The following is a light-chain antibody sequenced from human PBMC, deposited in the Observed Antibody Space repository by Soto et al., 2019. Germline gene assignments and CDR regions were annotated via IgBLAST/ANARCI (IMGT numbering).Light chain of an antibody. CDR3: LT. CDR2: DAS. V-gene: IGKV3-11*01. Sequence: NVLTQPPGTLSLSSGERATLSCRASQIVSSYLAWYQQKPGQAPRLLIYDASNRATGIPARFSGSGSGTDFTLTISSLEPEDFAVYSSLTFGGGTKVDFK. CDR1: QIVSSY. J-gene: IGKJ4*01.